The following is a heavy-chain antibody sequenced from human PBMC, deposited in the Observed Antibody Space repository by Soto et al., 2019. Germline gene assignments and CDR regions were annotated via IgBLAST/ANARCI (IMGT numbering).Heavy chain of an antibody. D-gene: IGHD5-18*01. CDR1: GFTFSDYD. V-gene: IGHV3-72*01. Sequence: GGSLRLSWAGSGFTFSDYDMDWVRQAPGKGLEWVGRIRKKTNSYSTEYAASVKGRFTISRDDSKNSLSLQMSSLKTEDTAVYYCARGYSFGPFDSWGQGSLVTVSS. CDR3: ARGYSFGPFDS. J-gene: IGHJ5*01. CDR2: IRKKTNSYST.